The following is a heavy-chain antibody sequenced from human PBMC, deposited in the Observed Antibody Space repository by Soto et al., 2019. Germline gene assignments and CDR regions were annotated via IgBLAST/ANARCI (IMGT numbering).Heavy chain of an antibody. CDR1: GFTFSNYA. D-gene: IGHD2-21*02. CDR2: IGGSGVT. CDR3: AKKVVTSATPWHYIDF. J-gene: IGHJ4*02. Sequence: PGGSLRLSCAASGFTFSNYALTWVRQAPGKGLEWVSLIGGSGVTFYADSVKGRFTISRDNSKNTVDLQMNSLRAEDTALYYCAKKVVTSATPWHYIDFSGQGTLVTVSS. V-gene: IGHV3-23*01.